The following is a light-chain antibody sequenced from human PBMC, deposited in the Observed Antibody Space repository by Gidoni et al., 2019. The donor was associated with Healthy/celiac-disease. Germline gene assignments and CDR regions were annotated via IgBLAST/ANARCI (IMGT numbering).Light chain of an antibody. CDR2: QDN. CDR1: KLGDKY. CDR3: QVWDSGGI. V-gene: IGLV3-1*01. Sequence: SYELTQQPSVSVSPGQTASITCSGDKLGDKYAYWYQQKPGQSPVLVIYQDNKRPSGIPERFSGSNSGNTATLTISGTGAMDEADYYCQVWDSGGIFGGGTKLTVL. J-gene: IGLJ2*01.